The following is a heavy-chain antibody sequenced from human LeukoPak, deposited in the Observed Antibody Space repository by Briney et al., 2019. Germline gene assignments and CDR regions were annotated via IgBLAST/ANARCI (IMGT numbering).Heavy chain of an antibody. J-gene: IGHJ6*02. CDR3: ARAGYTVNDYYYGMDV. Sequence: GGSLRLSCAASGFTFSSYWMHWVRQAPGKGLVWVSRINSDGSSTSYADSVKGRFTISRDNSKNTLYLQMNSLRAEDTAVYYCARAGYTVNDYYYGMDVWGQGTTVTVSS. CDR2: INSDGSST. D-gene: IGHD6-13*01. V-gene: IGHV3-74*01. CDR1: GFTFSSYW.